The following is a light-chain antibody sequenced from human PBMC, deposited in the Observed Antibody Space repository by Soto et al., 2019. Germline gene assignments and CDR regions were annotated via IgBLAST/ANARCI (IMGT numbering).Light chain of an antibody. CDR3: QSYDSSRSGSV. CDR2: GNS. CDR1: SSNIGAGYD. Sequence: QSVLTQPPSVSGAPGQRVTISCTGSSSNIGAGYDVHWYQQLPGTAPKLLIYGNSNRPSGVPDRFSVSKSGTSASLAITGLQAEDESDYYCQSYDSSRSGSVFGGGTKLTVL. J-gene: IGLJ3*02. V-gene: IGLV1-40*01.